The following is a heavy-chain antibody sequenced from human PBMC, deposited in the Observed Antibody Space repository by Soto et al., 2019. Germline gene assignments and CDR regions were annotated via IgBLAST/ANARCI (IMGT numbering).Heavy chain of an antibody. CDR2: IVVDSNTA. J-gene: IGHJ4*02. CDR1: GSTFNNFA. CDR3: ARAIKRWEVNYYFDF. D-gene: IGHD1-26*01. Sequence: QVVLLQSGAEVKEPGSSVRVSCQVSGSTFNNFAFSWVRQAPGHGPEWMGGIVVDSNTAEYSQRFQDRVTITADTSTYTLYRELGSLTFEDTAVYYCARAIKRWEVNYYFDFWGQGTLVTVSS. V-gene: IGHV1-69*06.